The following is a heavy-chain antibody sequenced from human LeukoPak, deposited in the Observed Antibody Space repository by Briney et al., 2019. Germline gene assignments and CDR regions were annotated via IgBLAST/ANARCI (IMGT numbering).Heavy chain of an antibody. CDR3: ARGDWVY. CDR1: GGSFSGYY. Sequence: SETLSLTCAVYGGSFSGYYWSWIRHPPGKGLEWMGEINHSGSTNYNPSLKSRVTISVDTSKNQFSLKLSSVTAADTAVYYCARGDWVYWGQGTLVTVSS. D-gene: IGHD2-21*01. J-gene: IGHJ4*02. CDR2: INHSGST. V-gene: IGHV4-34*01.